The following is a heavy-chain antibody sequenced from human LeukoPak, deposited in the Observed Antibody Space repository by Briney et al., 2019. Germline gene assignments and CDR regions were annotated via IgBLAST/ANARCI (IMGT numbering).Heavy chain of an antibody. CDR2: INHSGST. CDR1: GGSFSGYY. Sequence: SETLSLTCAVYGGSFSGYYWSWIRQPPGKGLEWIGEINHSGSTNYNPSLKSRVTISVDTSKNQFSLKLSSVTAADTAVYYCASVMTGNIDYWDQGTLVTVSS. CDR3: ASVMTGNIDY. J-gene: IGHJ4*02. D-gene: IGHD2-21*02. V-gene: IGHV4-34*01.